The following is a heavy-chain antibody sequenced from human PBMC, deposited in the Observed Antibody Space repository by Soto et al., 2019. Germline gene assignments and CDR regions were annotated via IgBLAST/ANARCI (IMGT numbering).Heavy chain of an antibody. CDR2: IYYSGST. Sequence: QVQLQESGPGLVKPSETLSLTCTVSGGSISSYYWSWIRQPPGKGLEWIGYIYYSGSTNYNPSLKSRVPISVDTSKNQFSLKLSSVTAADTAVYYCAGAPIGSSGYFFAHRTDAFDIWGQGTMVTVSS. J-gene: IGHJ3*02. CDR3: AGAPIGSSGYFFAHRTDAFDI. CDR1: GGSISSYY. V-gene: IGHV4-59*01. D-gene: IGHD3-22*01.